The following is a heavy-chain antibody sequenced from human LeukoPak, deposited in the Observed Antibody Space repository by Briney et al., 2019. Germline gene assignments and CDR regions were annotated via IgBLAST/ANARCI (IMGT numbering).Heavy chain of an antibody. CDR3: ASRYCSSTSCYVGYYYGMDV. D-gene: IGHD2-2*01. J-gene: IGHJ6*02. Sequence: GASVKVSCKASGYTFTGYYMHWVRQAPGQGLEWMGWINPNSGGTNYAQKFQGRVTMTRDTSISTAYMELSRLRSDDTAVYYCASRYCSSTSCYVGYYYGMDVWGQGTTVTVSS. CDR2: INPNSGGT. CDR1: GYTFTGYY. V-gene: IGHV1-2*02.